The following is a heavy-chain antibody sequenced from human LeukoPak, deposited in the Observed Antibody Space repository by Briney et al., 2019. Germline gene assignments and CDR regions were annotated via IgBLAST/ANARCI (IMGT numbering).Heavy chain of an antibody. Sequence: GGSLRLSCAASGFTFSSYAMSWVRQAPGKGLEWVSAISGSGGSTYYADSVKGRFTISRDNSKNTLYLQMNSLRAEDTAVYYCAKKPDWLPYRNVDYWGQGTLVTVSS. J-gene: IGHJ4*02. D-gene: IGHD3/OR15-3a*01. CDR1: GFTFSSYA. V-gene: IGHV3-23*01. CDR2: ISGSGGST. CDR3: AKKPDWLPYRNVDY.